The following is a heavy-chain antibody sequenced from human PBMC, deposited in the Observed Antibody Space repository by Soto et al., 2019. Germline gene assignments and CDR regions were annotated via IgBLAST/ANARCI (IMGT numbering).Heavy chain of an antibody. CDR3: AKAQLVYSYGYRGYYFDS. J-gene: IGHJ4*02. CDR1: GFTFSSYA. Sequence: EVQLLESGGGLVQPGGSLRLSCAASGFTFSSYAMSWVRQAPGKGLEWVSAISGSGGSTYYADSVKGRFTISRDNSKNTLYRQMNSLRAEDTAIYYCAKAQLVYSYGYRGYYFDSWGQGTLFTVSS. D-gene: IGHD5-18*01. CDR2: ISGSGGST. V-gene: IGHV3-23*01.